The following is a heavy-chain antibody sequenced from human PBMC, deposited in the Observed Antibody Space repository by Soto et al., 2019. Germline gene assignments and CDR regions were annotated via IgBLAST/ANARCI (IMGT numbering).Heavy chain of an antibody. V-gene: IGHV2-70*01. D-gene: IGHD2-2*01. CDR3: ARIRRRSRRYCSSTSCYREYYYYGMDV. J-gene: IGHJ6*02. Sequence: SGPTLVNPTQTLTLTCTFSGFSLSTSGMCVSWIRQPPGKALEWLALIDWDDDKYYSTSLKTRLTISKDTSKNQVVLTMTNMDPVDTATYYCARIRRRSRRYCSSTSCYREYYYYGMDVWGQGTTVTVSS. CDR1: GFSLSTSGMC. CDR2: IDWDDDK.